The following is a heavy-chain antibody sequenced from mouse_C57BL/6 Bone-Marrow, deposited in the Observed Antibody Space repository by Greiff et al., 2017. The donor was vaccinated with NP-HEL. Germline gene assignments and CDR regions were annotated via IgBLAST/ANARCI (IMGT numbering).Heavy chain of an antibody. CDR1: GFTFSSYT. J-gene: IGHJ3*01. CDR2: ISGGGGNT. CDR3: ARAPNWDVAY. Sequence: EVQRVESGGGLVKPGGSLKLSCAASGFTFSSYTMSWVRQTPEKRLEWVATISGGGGNTYYPDSVKGRFTISRDNAKNTLYLQMSSLRSEDTALYYCARAPNWDVAYWGQGTLVTVSA. V-gene: IGHV5-9*01. D-gene: IGHD4-1*01.